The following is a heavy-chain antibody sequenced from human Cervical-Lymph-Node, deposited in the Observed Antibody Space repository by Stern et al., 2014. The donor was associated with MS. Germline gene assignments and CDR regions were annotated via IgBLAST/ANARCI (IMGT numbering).Heavy chain of an antibody. CDR1: GFSVSSDY. V-gene: IGHV3-53*01. CDR3: ARGSAGIGILYY. Sequence: EVQLLESGGGLIQPGGSLRLSCAASGFSVSSDYMTWVRQPPGKGLEWVSVIYAGGTTSYSDSVKGRFTISRGKSNNTLYLQMNSLTAEDTAVYYCARGSAGIGILYYWGQGVLVAVSS. J-gene: IGHJ4*02. D-gene: IGHD3-10*01. CDR2: IYAGGTT.